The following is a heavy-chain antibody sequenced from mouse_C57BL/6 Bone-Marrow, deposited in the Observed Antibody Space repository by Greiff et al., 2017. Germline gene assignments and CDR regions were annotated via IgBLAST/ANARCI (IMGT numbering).Heavy chain of an antibody. V-gene: IGHV5-9*01. CDR1: GFTFSSYT. CDR2: ISGGGGNT. J-gene: IGHJ1*03. D-gene: IGHD1-1*01. CDR3: SRQVTTVLATKYFDV. Sequence: EVKLMESGGGLVKPGGSLKLSCAASGFTFSSYTMSWVRQTPEKRLQWVAAISGGGGNTYYPESVKGRFTIARDNDKNILDLQMSRMMAEDTALYYVSRQVTTVLATKYFDVWGTGTTVTVSS.